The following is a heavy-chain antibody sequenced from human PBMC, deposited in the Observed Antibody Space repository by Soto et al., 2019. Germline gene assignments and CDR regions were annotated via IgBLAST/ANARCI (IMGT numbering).Heavy chain of an antibody. D-gene: IGHD2-15*01. J-gene: IGHJ5*02. CDR2: ISAYNGNT. V-gene: IGHV1-18*01. CDR1: GYTFTSYG. Sequence: QVPLVQSGAEVKKPGASVKVSCKASGYTFTSYGISWVRQAPGQGLEWMGWISAYNGNTNYAQKLQGRVTMTTDTSTSTAYMELRSLRSDDTAVYYCARDRYGMVVAAATPTTEYNWFDPWGQGTLVTVSS. CDR3: ARDRYGMVVAAATPTTEYNWFDP.